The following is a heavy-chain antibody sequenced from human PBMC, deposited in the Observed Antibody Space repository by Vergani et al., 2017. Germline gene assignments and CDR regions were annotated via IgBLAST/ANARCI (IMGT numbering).Heavy chain of an antibody. V-gene: IGHV1-46*03. CDR1: GYTFTSYY. D-gene: IGHD2/OR15-2a*01. CDR2: IKPSGGST. Sequence: QVQLVQSGAEVKKPGASVKVSCKASGYTFTSYYMHWVRQAPGQGLEWMGIIKPSGGSTSYAQKFQGRVTMTRNTSTSTVYMELSSLRSEDTAVYYCARHGRKIGAFDYWGQGTLVTVSS. J-gene: IGHJ4*02. CDR3: ARHGRKIGAFDY.